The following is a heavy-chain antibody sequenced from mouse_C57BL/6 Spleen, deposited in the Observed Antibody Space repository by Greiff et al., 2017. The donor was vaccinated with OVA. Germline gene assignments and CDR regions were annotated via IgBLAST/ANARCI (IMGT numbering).Heavy chain of an antibody. CDR1: GYSFTSYW. V-gene: IGHV1-64*01. D-gene: IGHD3-1*01. Sequence: QVQLQQPGAELVKPGASVKLSCKASGYSFTSYWMHWVKQRHGQGLEWIGLIHTNSGSTYYNEKFKSKATLTVDKSASTAYMQLSSLSSEYAAVYYCARSGGDVGGYYWCQGTTRTVSS. CDR2: IHTNSGST. CDR3: ARSGGDVGGYY. J-gene: IGHJ2*01.